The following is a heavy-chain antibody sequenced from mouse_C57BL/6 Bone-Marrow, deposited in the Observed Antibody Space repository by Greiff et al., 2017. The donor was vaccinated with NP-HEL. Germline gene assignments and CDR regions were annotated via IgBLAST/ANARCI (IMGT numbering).Heavy chain of an antibody. Sequence: QVQLQQSGPGLVQPSQSLSITCTVSGFSLTSYGVHWVRQSPGKGLEWLGVIWRGGSTDYNAAFMSRLSITKDNSKSQVFFKMNSLQADDTAIYYCAKNLGGYYWYFDVWGTGTTVTVSS. V-gene: IGHV2-5*01. D-gene: IGHD1-1*02. CDR2: IWRGGST. CDR3: AKNLGGYYWYFDV. J-gene: IGHJ1*03. CDR1: GFSLTSYG.